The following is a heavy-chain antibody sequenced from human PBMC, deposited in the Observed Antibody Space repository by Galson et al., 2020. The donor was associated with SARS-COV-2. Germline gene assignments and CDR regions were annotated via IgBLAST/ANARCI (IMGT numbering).Heavy chain of an antibody. D-gene: IGHD2-2*01. CDR2: ISGYDGHT. Sequence: ASVKVSCKASGYTFNNKGISWVRQAPGQGLEWMGWISGYDGHTTYAQNFQGRVILTTDASTTTAYMEVKSLTSADSAEDYCARAPRFSASVYGGENGFEMWGQGTMSAVSS. V-gene: IGHV1-18*01. J-gene: IGHJ3*02. CDR1: GYTFNNKG. CDR3: ARAPRFSASVYGGENGFEM.